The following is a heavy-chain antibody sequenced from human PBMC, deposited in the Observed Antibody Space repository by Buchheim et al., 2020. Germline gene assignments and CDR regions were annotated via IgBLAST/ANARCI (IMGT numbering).Heavy chain of an antibody. J-gene: IGHJ4*02. V-gene: IGHV3-30*18. CDR2: ISYDGSNK. D-gene: IGHD3-16*01. CDR3: AKDEDYVWGSVSPLDY. CDR1: GFTFSSYG. Sequence: QVQLVESGGGVVQPGRSLRLSCAASGFTFSSYGMHWVRQAPGKGLEWVAVISYDGSNKYYADSVKGRFTISRDNSKNTLYLQMNSLRAEDTAVYYCAKDEDYVWGSVSPLDYWGQGTL.